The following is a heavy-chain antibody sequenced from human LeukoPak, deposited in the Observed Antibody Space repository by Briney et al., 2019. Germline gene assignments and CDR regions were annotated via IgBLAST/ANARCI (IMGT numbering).Heavy chain of an antibody. D-gene: IGHD3-10*01. CDR3: GDFYNSGSYYP. CDR1: GFTFSNAW. CDR2: ILSNAAGATT. J-gene: IGHJ5*02. Sequence: TSGGSLRLSCAASGFTFSNAWMSWVRQAPGKGLEWVGRILSNAAGATTDYTAPVKGRFTISRDDSKNILYLEMNSLTTEDTAVYYCGDFYNSGSYYPWGQGTLVTVSS. V-gene: IGHV3-15*01.